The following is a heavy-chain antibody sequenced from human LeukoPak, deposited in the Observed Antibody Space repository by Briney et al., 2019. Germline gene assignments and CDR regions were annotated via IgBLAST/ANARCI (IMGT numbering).Heavy chain of an antibody. V-gene: IGHV3-23*01. J-gene: IGHJ4*02. D-gene: IGHD2-2*01. Sequence: GGSLRLSCAVSGFTLNSNAMCWVRQAPGEGLEWVSGISRMGVTTYYADSVKGRFTISRDTSKNTLYLQMNTLRPEDTAVYYCAKEEVPNDYWGQGTLVTVSS. CDR3: AKEEVPNDY. CDR2: ISRMGVTT. CDR1: GFTLNSNA.